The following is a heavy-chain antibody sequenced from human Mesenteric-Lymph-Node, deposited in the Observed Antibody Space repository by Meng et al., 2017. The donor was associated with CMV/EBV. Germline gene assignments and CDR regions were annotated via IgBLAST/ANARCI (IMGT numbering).Heavy chain of an antibody. Sequence: GSFIGSYWSWIRQSPGKGLEWIGEINHSGSTNSNPSLKSRVTMSVDTSKNQFSLKLTSVAAADTAVYYCARVFYDSRGYYSKPFDYWGQGTLVTVSS. CDR2: INHSGST. D-gene: IGHD3-22*01. CDR1: GSFIGSY. V-gene: IGHV4-34*01. CDR3: ARVFYDSRGYYSKPFDY. J-gene: IGHJ4*02.